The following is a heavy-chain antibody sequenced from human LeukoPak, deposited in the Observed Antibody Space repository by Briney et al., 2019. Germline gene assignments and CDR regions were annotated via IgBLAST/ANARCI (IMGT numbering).Heavy chain of an antibody. V-gene: IGHV3-74*01. CDR2: IQGDGSNT. D-gene: IGHD1-26*01. Sequence: GGSLRLSCVASGFTFSKNWMHWVRQAPGKGLVWVSRIQGDGSNTNYADSVKGRFSISRDNAKNTVYLQMNSLRAEDTAVYYCAKHSYGSYFLDYWGQGTLVTVSS. CDR3: AKHSYGSYFLDY. CDR1: GFTFSKNW. J-gene: IGHJ4*02.